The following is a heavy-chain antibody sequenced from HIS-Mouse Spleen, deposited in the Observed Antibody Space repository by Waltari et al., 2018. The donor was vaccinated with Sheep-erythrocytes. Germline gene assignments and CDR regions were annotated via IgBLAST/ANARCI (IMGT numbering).Heavy chain of an antibody. CDR1: GYSISSGYY. CDR3: ARDLGYDILTGYYSDAFDI. CDR2: IYHSGSP. J-gene: IGHJ3*02. V-gene: IGHV4-38-2*02. Sequence: QVQLQESGPGLVKPSETLSLTCTVSGYSISSGYYWGWIRQPPGKGLEWIGSIYHSGSPYYNPSLKSRVTISVDTSKNQFSLKLSSVTAADTAVYYCARDLGYDILTGYYSDAFDIWGQGTMVTVSS. D-gene: IGHD3-9*01.